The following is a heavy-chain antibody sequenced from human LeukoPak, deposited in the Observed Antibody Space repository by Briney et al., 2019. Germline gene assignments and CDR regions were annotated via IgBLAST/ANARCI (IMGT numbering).Heavy chain of an antibody. CDR2: ISTSSNYI. V-gene: IGHV3-21*01. CDR3: ARDEAVGKANDY. D-gene: IGHD7-27*01. J-gene: IGHJ4*02. Sequence: GGSLRLSCAASGFTFNSYGMNWVRQAPGKGLEWVSSISTSSNYIYYADSVKGRFTISRDNAKNSLYLQMNNLGAEDTAVYYCARDEAVGKANDYWGQGTLVTVSS. CDR1: GFTFNSYG.